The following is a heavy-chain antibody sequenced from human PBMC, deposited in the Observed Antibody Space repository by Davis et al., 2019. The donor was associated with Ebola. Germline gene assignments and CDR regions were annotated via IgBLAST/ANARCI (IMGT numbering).Heavy chain of an antibody. CDR2: INPNSGGT. V-gene: IGHV1-2*04. Sequence: AASVKVSCKASGYTFTGYYMHWVRQAPGQGLEWMGWINPNSGGTNYAQKFQGWVTMTRNTSISTAYMELSSLRSEDTAVYYCARGGIAAQTAHYYYGMDVWGQGTTVTVSS. D-gene: IGHD6-6*01. J-gene: IGHJ6*02. CDR3: ARGGIAAQTAHYYYGMDV. CDR1: GYTFTGYY.